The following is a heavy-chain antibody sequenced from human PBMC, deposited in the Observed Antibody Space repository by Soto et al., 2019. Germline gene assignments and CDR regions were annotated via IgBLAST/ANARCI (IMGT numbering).Heavy chain of an antibody. D-gene: IGHD3-16*01. CDR1: GYTFTSYY. Sequence: ASVKVSCKASGYTFTSYYMHWVRQAPGQGLEWMGIINPSGGSTSYAQKFQGRVTMTRDTSTSTVYMELSSLRSEDTAVYYCASANIVANLGELPRPGAAVGWFSGEFDYWGQGTLVTVSS. J-gene: IGHJ4*02. CDR2: INPSGGST. V-gene: IGHV1-46*01. CDR3: ASANIVANLGELPRPGAAVGWFSGEFDY.